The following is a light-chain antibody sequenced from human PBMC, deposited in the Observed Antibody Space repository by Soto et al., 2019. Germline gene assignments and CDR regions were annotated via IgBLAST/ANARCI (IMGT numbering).Light chain of an antibody. CDR1: SSDIGGYYY. CDR2: QVT. CDR3: TSYSSSSTFYV. J-gene: IGLJ1*01. V-gene: IGLV2-14*01. Sequence: QSVLTQPASVSGSPGQSFTISCTGTSSDIGGYYYVSWYQHHPGKAPKLIIYQVTNRPSGVSHRFSGSKSGNTASLTISGLQAEDEADYYCTSYSSSSTFYVFGTGTKVTVL.